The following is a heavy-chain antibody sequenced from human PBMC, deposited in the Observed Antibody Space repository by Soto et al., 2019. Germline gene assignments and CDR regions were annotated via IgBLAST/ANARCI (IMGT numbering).Heavy chain of an antibody. CDR2: IFHSGST. J-gene: IGHJ6*02. CDR1: GDSITRYY. Sequence: KTSETLSLTCIVSGDSITRYYWSWIRQPPGKGLEWIGYIFHSGSTNYNPSLKSRATISVDVSSNQFSPRLTSVTAADTAVYYCARTTLLSYYGLEVWGQGTTVTVSS. CDR3: ARTTLLSYYGLEV. V-gene: IGHV4-59*01. D-gene: IGHD2-15*01.